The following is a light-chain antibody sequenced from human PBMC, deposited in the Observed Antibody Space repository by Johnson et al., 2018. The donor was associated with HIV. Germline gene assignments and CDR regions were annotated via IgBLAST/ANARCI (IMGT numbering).Light chain of an antibody. CDR3: GTWDSSLSAGNV. CDR2: DNH. CDR1: SSNIGNNY. J-gene: IGLJ1*01. V-gene: IGLV1-51*01. Sequence: QLVLTQPPSVSAAPGQKVNISCSGSSSNIGNNYVSWYQQLPGTAPKVLIYDNHKRPSGIPDRFSGSKSGTSATMGITGLQTGDEADYYCGTWDSSLSAGNVFGTGTKVTVL.